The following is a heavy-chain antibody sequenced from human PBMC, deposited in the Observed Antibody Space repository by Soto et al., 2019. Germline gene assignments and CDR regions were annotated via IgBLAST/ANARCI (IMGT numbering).Heavy chain of an antibody. J-gene: IGHJ4*02. CDR3: ARADYGDDDY. CDR1: GYTFTSYR. CDR2: ISAYNGDT. V-gene: IGHV1-18*01. Sequence: QVQLVQSGAEVKKPGASVKVSCKASGYTFTSYRISWVRQAPGQGLEWMGWISAYNGDTKYAQKLQGRATITTDRSTSTAYMELRSLTSDDTAVYYCARADYGDDDYWGQGTLVTVSS. D-gene: IGHD4-17*01.